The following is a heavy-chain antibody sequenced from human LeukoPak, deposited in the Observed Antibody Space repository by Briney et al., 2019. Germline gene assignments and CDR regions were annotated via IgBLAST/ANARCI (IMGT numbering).Heavy chain of an antibody. Sequence: PGGSLRLSCAASGFTFSSYGMHWVRQAPGKGLEWVAVIWYDGSNKYYADSVKGRFTISRDNSKNTLYLQMNSLRAEDTAVYYCAREGSSSWYYGSTRAYNWFDPWGQGTLLTVSS. J-gene: IGHJ5*02. CDR3: AREGSSSWYYGSTRAYNWFDP. D-gene: IGHD6-13*01. V-gene: IGHV3-33*01. CDR1: GFTFSSYG. CDR2: IWYDGSNK.